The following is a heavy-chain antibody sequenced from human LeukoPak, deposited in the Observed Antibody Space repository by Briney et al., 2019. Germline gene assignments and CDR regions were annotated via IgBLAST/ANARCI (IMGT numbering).Heavy chain of an antibody. CDR3: ARDRRDGYSVYFDY. V-gene: IGHV4-61*08. CDR2: VYYSGYT. D-gene: IGHD5-24*01. J-gene: IGHJ4*02. CDR1: GGSISSGGYY. Sequence: SETLSLTCAVSGGSISSGGYYWSWIRQHPGKGLEWIAYVYYSGYTNHNPSLKSRVTTSVDTSKNQFSLNLSSVTAADTAVYYCARDRRDGYSVYFDYWGQGTLVTVSS.